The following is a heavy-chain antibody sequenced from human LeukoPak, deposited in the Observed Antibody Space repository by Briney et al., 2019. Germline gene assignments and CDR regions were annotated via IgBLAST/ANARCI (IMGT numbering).Heavy chain of an antibody. CDR1: GGSISSGGYY. CDR2: IYYSGST. J-gene: IGHJ4*02. CDR3: ARWGYYYDSSGYYRGFDY. D-gene: IGHD3-22*01. Sequence: SETLSLTCTVSGGSISSGGYYWSWIRQHPGKGLECIGYIYYSGSTYYNPSLKSRVTISVDTSKNQFSLKLSSVTAADTAVYYCARWGYYYDSSGYYRGFDYWGQGTLVTVSS. V-gene: IGHV4-31*03.